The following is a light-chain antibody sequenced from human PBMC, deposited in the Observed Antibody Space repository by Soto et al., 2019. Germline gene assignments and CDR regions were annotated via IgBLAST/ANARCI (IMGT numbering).Light chain of an antibody. Sequence: EIVMTQSPATLSVSPGERATLSCRASQNVRSNLAWYQQKPGQAPRLLIYGASTRATGIPARFSGRGSGTEFILTISSLQSEDFAVYYCQQYGSSLSWTFGQGTKVDIK. CDR2: GAS. CDR1: QNVRSN. J-gene: IGKJ1*01. CDR3: QQYGSSLSWT. V-gene: IGKV3-15*01.